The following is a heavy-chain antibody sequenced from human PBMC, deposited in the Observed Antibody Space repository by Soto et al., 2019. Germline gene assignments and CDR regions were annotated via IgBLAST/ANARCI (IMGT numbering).Heavy chain of an antibody. Sequence: QVQLVQSGAEVKKPGASVKVSCKASGYTFTSYGISWVRQAPGQGLEWMGWISSYNGHTNYAQKLHGSVTMTTDTSTRTVYMELRSLRSDGTALYFCARSGFLERLADYSYYHMDVWGQGTTVTVSS. CDR3: ARSGFLERLADYSYYHMDV. CDR2: ISSYNGHT. D-gene: IGHD3-3*01. V-gene: IGHV1-18*01. J-gene: IGHJ6*02. CDR1: GYTFTSYG.